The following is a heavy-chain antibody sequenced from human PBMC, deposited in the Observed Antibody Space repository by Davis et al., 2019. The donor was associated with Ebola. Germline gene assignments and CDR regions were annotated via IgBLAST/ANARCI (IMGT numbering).Heavy chain of an antibody. J-gene: IGHJ3*02. V-gene: IGHV3-23*01. CDR2: ISGSGGST. Sequence: GGSLRLSCTDSVITFSSYAMTWVRQAPGKGLEWVSAISGSGGSTYYADSVKGRFTISKDNSMKSLYLHMNTLRVEDTAVYYCVKDSSNIWFDIWGQGTLVTVSS. CDR1: VITFSSYA. D-gene: IGHD2/OR15-2a*01. CDR3: VKDSSNIWFDI.